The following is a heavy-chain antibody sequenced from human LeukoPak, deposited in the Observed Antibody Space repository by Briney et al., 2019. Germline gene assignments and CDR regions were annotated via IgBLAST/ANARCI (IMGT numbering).Heavy chain of an antibody. CDR2: INHSGST. J-gene: IGHJ4*02. D-gene: IGHD6-19*01. Sequence: SETLSLTCAVYGGSFSGYYWSWIRQPPGKGLEWLGEINHSGSTNYNPSLKSRVTISVDTSKNQFSLKLSSVTAADTAVYYCARGEYDSSGWSYYFDYWGQGTLVTVSS. CDR1: GGSFSGYY. V-gene: IGHV4-34*01. CDR3: ARGEYDSSGWSYYFDY.